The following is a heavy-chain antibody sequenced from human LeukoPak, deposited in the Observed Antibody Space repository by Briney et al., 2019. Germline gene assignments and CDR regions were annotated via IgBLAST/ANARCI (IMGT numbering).Heavy chain of an antibody. V-gene: IGHV1-18*01. CDR2: ISAYNGNT. J-gene: IGHJ4*02. CDR3: ARLSAGDSSSWPFDY. D-gene: IGHD6-13*01. Sequence: ASVKVSCKASGYTFTSYGISWVRQAPGQGLEWMGWISAYNGNTNYAQKLQGRVTMTTDTSTSTAYMELRSLRSDDTAVYYCARLSAGDSSSWPFDYWGQGALVTVSS. CDR1: GYTFTSYG.